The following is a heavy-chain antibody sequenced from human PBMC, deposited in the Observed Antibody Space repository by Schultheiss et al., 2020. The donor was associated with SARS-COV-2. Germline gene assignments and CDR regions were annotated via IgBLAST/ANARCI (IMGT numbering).Heavy chain of an antibody. CDR1: GYTFTSYG. V-gene: IGHV1-18*01. Sequence: ASVKVSCKASGYTFTSYGISWVRQAPGQGLEWMGGISAYNGNTNYAQKLQGRVTMTTDTSTSTAYMELRSLRSDDTAVYYCARGGESISIFGMVLVQSLDSWGQGTLVTVSS. D-gene: IGHD3-3*01. J-gene: IGHJ4*02. CDR3: ARGGESISIFGMVLVQSLDS. CDR2: ISAYNGNT.